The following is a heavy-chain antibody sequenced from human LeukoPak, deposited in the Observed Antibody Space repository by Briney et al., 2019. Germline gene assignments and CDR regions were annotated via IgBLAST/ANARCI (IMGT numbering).Heavy chain of an antibody. CDR1: GFTFDDYG. CDR2: INWNGGST. Sequence: GGSLRLSCAASGFTFDDYGMSWVRQAPGKGLEWVSGINWNGGSTGYADSVKGRFTISRDNAKNSLYLQMNSPRAEDTALYYCARAHLRASAFDIWGQGTMVTVSS. J-gene: IGHJ3*02. D-gene: IGHD4-17*01. V-gene: IGHV3-20*04. CDR3: ARAHLRASAFDI.